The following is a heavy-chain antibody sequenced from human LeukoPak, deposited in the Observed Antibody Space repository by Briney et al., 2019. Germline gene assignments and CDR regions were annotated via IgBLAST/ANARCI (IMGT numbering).Heavy chain of an antibody. CDR3: VREAPPIAVAGEFDY. J-gene: IGHJ4*02. CDR1: GFTFSSYW. Sequence: SGGSLRLSCAASGFTFSSYWMSWVRQAPGKGLEWVANIKQDGSEKYYVDSVKGRFTISRDNAKNSLYLQMNSLRAEDTAVYYCVREAPPIAVAGEFDYCGQGTLVTVSS. D-gene: IGHD6-19*01. CDR2: IKQDGSEK. V-gene: IGHV3-7*01.